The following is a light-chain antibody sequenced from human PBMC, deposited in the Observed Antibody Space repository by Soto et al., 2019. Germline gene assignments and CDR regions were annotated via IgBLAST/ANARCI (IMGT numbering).Light chain of an antibody. J-gene: IGLJ3*02. CDR3: AAWDDSLNGPV. CDR2: YDD. CDR1: SSNIGGNA. Sequence: QSVLTQPPSVSEAPRQRVTISCSGSSSNIGGNAVNWYQQLPGKAPKLLIFYDDLLPSGVSDRFSGSKSGTSASLAISGLQSEDEADYYCAAWDDSLNGPVFGGGTKLTVL. V-gene: IGLV1-36*01.